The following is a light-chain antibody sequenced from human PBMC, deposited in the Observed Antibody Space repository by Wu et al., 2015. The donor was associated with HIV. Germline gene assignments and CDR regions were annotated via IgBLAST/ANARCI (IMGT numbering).Light chain of an antibody. CDR2: SAS. CDR1: QSVAITGD. J-gene: IGKJ5*01. V-gene: IGKV3-20*01. Sequence: EVVLTQSPVTLSVSPGETATFSCRTSQSVAITGDDYVAWYQQKPGQAPKLLIYSASNRATGIPDRFVGRGSGTEFTLTIAKVEPDDFALYHCQQYADTSPTFGQGTRX. CDR3: QQYADTSPT.